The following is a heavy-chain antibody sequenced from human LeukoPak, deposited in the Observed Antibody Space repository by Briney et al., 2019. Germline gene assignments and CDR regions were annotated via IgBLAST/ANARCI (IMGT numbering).Heavy chain of an antibody. Sequence: GGSLRLSCAASGFTVSSNYLSWVRQAPGKGLECVSVIYSGGNTYYADSVKGRFTISRDNSKNTLYLQMNSLRAEDTAVYYCASSMVRGVIFFDYWGQGTLVTVSS. CDR3: ASSMVRGVIFFDY. CDR2: IYSGGNT. CDR1: GFTVSSNY. V-gene: IGHV3-53*05. D-gene: IGHD3-10*01. J-gene: IGHJ4*02.